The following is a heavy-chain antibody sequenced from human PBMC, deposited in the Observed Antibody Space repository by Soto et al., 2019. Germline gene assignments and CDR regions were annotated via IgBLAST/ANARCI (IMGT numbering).Heavy chain of an antibody. CDR3: ARGGVPAAIPDYYYYGMDV. CDR2: IIPIFGTA. J-gene: IGHJ6*02. V-gene: IGHV1-69*13. D-gene: IGHD2-2*01. Sequence: SVKVSCKASGGTFSSYAISWVRQAPGQGLEWMGGIIPIFGTANYAQKFQGRVTITADESTSTAYMELSSLRSEDTAVYYCARGGVPAAIPDYYYYGMDVWGQGTTVTVSS. CDR1: GGTFSSYA.